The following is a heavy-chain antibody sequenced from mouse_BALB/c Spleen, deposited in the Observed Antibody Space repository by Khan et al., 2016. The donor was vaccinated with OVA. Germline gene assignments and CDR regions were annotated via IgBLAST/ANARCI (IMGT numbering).Heavy chain of an antibody. CDR3: ARLAYYYDSEGFAY. V-gene: IGHV5-6*01. CDR2: ISSGGSYT. J-gene: IGHJ3*01. Sequence: EVQLQESGGDLVKPEGSLKLSCAASGFTFSTYGMSWVRRTPHKRLEWVATISSGGSYTYYPASVQGRFTISRDTAKNTLYLQMSSLKSEDTAMFYCARLAYYYDSEGFAYWGQGTLVTVSA. CDR1: GFTFSTYG. D-gene: IGHD1-1*01.